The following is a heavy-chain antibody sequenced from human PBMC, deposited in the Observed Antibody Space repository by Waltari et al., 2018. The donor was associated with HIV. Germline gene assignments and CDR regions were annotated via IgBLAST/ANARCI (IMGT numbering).Heavy chain of an antibody. CDR3: TRSSKLDY. V-gene: IGHV3-49*03. J-gene: IGHJ4*02. Sequence: EVQLVEFGGGLVQQGRSLRLSCTGFGSGFVDFAISWFRRAPGKGLGWVGLIRSRIYGGATEYAASAKGRFTISRDDLKSVAYLQMNSLKTEDTAVYYCTRSSKLDYWGQGTLVTVSS. CDR2: IRSRIYGGAT. D-gene: IGHD4-4*01. CDR1: GSGFVDFA.